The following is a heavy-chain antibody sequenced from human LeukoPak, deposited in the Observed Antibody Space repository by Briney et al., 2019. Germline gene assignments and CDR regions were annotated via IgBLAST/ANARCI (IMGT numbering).Heavy chain of an antibody. Sequence: ASVKVSCKVSGYTLTELSMHWVRQAPGKGLEWMGGFDPEDGETIYAQKFQGRVTMTEDTSTDTAYMELSSLRSEDTAVYYCATYPPRYSSSWYLDYWGQGTLVTVSS. J-gene: IGHJ4*02. CDR1: GYTLTELS. CDR2: FDPEDGET. CDR3: ATYPPRYSSSWYLDY. V-gene: IGHV1-24*01. D-gene: IGHD6-13*01.